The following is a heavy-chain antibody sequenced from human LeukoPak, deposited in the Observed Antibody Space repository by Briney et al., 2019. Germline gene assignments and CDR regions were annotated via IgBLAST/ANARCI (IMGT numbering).Heavy chain of an antibody. CDR2: IKQDGSEK. CDR3: ARAGQEWFGELGFDQ. CDR1: GFSFSRYW. V-gene: IGHV3-7*01. J-gene: IGHJ4*02. Sequence: GGSLRLSCAASGFSFSRYWMSWVRQAPGTGLEWVANIKQDGSEKNYVESVKGRFTISRDNAKNSLYLQTNSLRAEDTAVYYCARAGQEWFGELGFDQWGQGTLVTVSS. D-gene: IGHD3-10*01.